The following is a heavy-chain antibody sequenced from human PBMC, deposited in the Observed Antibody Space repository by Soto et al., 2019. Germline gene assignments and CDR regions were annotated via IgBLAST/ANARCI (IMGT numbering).Heavy chain of an antibody. CDR1: GFTFSSYS. J-gene: IGHJ4*02. Sequence: EVQLVESGGGLVKPGGSLRLSCAASGFTFSSYSMNWVRQAPGKGLEWVSSISSSSSYIYYADSVKGRFTISRDNAKNSLYLQMNSLRAEDTAVYYCARDEYDYVWGSYRTSPYFDYWGQGTLVTVSS. V-gene: IGHV3-21*01. D-gene: IGHD3-16*02. CDR2: ISSSSSYI. CDR3: ARDEYDYVWGSYRTSPYFDY.